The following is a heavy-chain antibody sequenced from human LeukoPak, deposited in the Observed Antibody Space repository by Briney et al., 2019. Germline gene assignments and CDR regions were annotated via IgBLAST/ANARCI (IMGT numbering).Heavy chain of an antibody. Sequence: PSETLSLTCAVYGGSFSGYYWSWIRQPSGKGLEWIGEINHSGSTNYNPSLKSRVTISVDTSKNQFSLKLSSVTAADTAVYYCAGGAFDAEETTNWFDPWGQGTLVTVSS. CDR2: INHSGST. CDR3: AGGAFDAEETTNWFDP. J-gene: IGHJ5*02. D-gene: IGHD3-9*01. CDR1: GGSFSGYY. V-gene: IGHV4-34*01.